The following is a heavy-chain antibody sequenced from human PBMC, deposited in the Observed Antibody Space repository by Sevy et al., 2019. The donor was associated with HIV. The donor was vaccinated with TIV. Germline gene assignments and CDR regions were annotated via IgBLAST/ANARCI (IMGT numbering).Heavy chain of an antibody. CDR1: GFTFSSYW. D-gene: IGHD6-25*01. CDR3: ARDGGYGTDYYMDV. J-gene: IGHJ6*03. V-gene: IGHV3-7*01. CDR2: IKQDGSEK. Sequence: GGSLRLSCAASGFTFSSYWMSWVRQAPGKGLEWVANIKQDGSEKYYVDSVKGRFTISRDNAKNSLYLQMNSLRAEDTAVYYCARDGGYGTDYYMDVWGKGTTVTVSS.